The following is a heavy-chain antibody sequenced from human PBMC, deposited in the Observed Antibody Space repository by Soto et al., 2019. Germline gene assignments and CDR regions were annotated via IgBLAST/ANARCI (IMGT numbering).Heavy chain of an antibody. CDR3: VKGYWKGDV. CDR2: ISGSGGSI. J-gene: IGHJ6*02. CDR1: GFTFSTYA. D-gene: IGHD1-1*01. Sequence: EVQLLESGGGLVQPGGSLRLSCAASGFTFSTYAMNWVRQAPGNGLEWVSAISGSGGSIHYADSVKGRFTISRDNSKNMPYLQMNSLRDEDTAVYHCVKGYWKGDVWGQGTTVTVSS. V-gene: IGHV3-23*01.